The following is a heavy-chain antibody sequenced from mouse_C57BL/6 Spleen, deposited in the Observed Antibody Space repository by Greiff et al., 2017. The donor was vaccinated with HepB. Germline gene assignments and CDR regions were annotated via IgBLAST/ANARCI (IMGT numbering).Heavy chain of an antibody. V-gene: IGHV10-3*01. CDR3: VRDLEVSWFAY. J-gene: IGHJ3*01. CDR1: GFTFNTYA. CDR2: IRRKSSNYAT. Sequence: EVMLVESGGGLVQPKGSLKLSCAASGFTFNTYAMHWVRQAPGKGLEWVARIRRKSSNYATYYADSVKDRFTISRDDSQSMLYLQMNNLKTEDTAMYYCVRDLEVSWFAYWGQGTLVTVSA.